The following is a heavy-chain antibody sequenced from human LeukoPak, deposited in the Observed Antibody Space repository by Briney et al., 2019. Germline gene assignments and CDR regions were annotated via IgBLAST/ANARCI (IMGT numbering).Heavy chain of an antibody. Sequence: NPGGSLRLPCAAPGFNFSDYYMSLIRQAPGEGLEWVSYISSSGSTIYYADSVKGRFTISRDNAKNSLYLQMNSLRAEDTAVYYCASVGTELLTLHFQHWGQGTLVTVSS. J-gene: IGHJ1*01. D-gene: IGHD1-7*01. CDR1: GFNFSDYY. V-gene: IGHV3-11*04. CDR2: ISSSGSTI. CDR3: ASVGTELLTLHFQH.